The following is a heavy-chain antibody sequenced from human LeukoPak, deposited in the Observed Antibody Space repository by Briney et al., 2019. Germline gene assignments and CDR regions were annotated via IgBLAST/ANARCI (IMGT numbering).Heavy chain of an antibody. Sequence: ASVKVSCKASGYTFTGYYMHWVRQAPGQGLEWMGIINPSGGSTSYAQKFQGRVPMTRDTSTSTVYMELSSLRSEDTAVYYCARGLIAAAGTGPLGNYFDYWGQGTLVTVSS. D-gene: IGHD6-13*01. CDR1: GYTFTGYY. J-gene: IGHJ4*02. CDR2: INPSGGST. CDR3: ARGLIAAAGTGPLGNYFDY. V-gene: IGHV1-46*01.